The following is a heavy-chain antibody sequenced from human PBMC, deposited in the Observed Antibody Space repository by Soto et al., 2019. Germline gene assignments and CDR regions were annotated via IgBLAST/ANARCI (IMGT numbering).Heavy chain of an antibody. V-gene: IGHV4-4*02. CDR2: VHHRGTT. CDR3: ARVRQYCSATSCYLDP. J-gene: IGHJ5*02. Sequence: SETLSLTCAVSGASISSSNWWTWVRPPPGKGLEWIGAVHHRGTTNYNPALKSRVAISVDKSKNQFSLKLNSVTAADTAVYYCARVRQYCSATSCYLDPWGQGTLVTVSS. D-gene: IGHD2-2*01. CDR1: GASISSSNW.